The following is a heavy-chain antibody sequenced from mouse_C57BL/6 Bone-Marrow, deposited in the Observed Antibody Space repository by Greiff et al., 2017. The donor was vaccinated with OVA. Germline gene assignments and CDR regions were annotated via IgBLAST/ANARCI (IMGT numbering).Heavy chain of an antibody. D-gene: IGHD1-1*01. CDR3: ARERDYYGSSFYWYVDV. CDR2: INPYNGGT. Sequence: EVQLQQSGPVLVKPGASVKMSCKASGYTFTDYYMNWVKQSPGKSLEWIGVINPYNGGTSYNPKFKGKATLTVDKSSSTAYMELNSLTSEDSAVYYCARERDYYGSSFYWYVDVWGTGTTVTVSA. CDR1: GYTFTDYY. V-gene: IGHV1-19*01. J-gene: IGHJ1*03.